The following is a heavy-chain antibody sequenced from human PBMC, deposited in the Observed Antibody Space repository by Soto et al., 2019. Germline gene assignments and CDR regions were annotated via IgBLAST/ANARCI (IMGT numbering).Heavy chain of an antibody. CDR2: IIPIFGTA. CDR3: AGEEGYRGYDPSDDAGGYYYGMEV. Sequence: GASVKVSCKASGGTFSSYAISWVRQAPGQGLEWMGGIIPIFGTANYAQKFQGRVTITADKSTSTAYMELSSLRSEDTSVYYCAGEEGYRGYDPSDDAGGYYYGMEVWGQATTVT. CDR1: GGTFSSYA. D-gene: IGHD5-12*01. V-gene: IGHV1-69*06. J-gene: IGHJ6*02.